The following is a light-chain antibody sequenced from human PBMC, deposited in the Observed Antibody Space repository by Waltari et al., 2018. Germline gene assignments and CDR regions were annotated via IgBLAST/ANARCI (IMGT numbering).Light chain of an antibody. CDR1: QSVSSSY. V-gene: IGKV3-20*01. CDR3: QQYGSSPQT. J-gene: IGKJ1*01. CDR2: GAS. Sequence: EIVLTQSPGTLSLSPGDRATLPFRASQSVSSSYLAWYQQKPGQAPRLLIYGASSRATVIPDRFSGSGSGTDFTLTISRLEPEDFAGDYCQQYGSSPQTFGQGTKVEIK.